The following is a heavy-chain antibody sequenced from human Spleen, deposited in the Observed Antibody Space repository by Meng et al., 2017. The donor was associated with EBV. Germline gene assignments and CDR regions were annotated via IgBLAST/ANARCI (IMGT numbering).Heavy chain of an antibody. CDR3: AREAVGATLDWFDP. CDR1: GAYISNNNYY. V-gene: IGHV4-39*07. J-gene: IGHJ5*02. Sequence: QPHMQESGPGLVKSSETLSLTCSVSGAYISNNNYYWGWIRQPPGKGLEWIGSVFFGGSTYYNPSLKSRVTISLDTSKNQFSLRLTSVIAADTAVYYCAREAVGATLDWFDPWGQGTLVTVSS. D-gene: IGHD1-26*01. CDR2: VFFGGST.